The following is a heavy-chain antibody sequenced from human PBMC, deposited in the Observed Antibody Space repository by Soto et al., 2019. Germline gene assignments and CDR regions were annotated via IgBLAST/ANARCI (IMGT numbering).Heavy chain of an antibody. CDR1: CGSIRSYY. CDR2: IYYSVIT. D-gene: IGHD5-18*01. CDR3: ARRSYGYPDFDF. V-gene: IGHV4-59*08. J-gene: IGHJ4*02. Sequence: PSETLSLTCIVACGSIRSYYWSWIRQPPGNGLYCIGYIYYSVITXXXPSLKSRXXISVDTSKNHXPVKLXSVTAAYTSVYYCARRSYGYPDFDFWGQGTLVTVX.